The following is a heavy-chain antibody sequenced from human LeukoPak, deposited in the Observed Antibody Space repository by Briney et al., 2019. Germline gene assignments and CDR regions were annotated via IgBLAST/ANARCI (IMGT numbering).Heavy chain of an antibody. CDR2: ISSSSSYI. CDR3: AREIEQQPDAEYFQH. J-gene: IGHJ1*01. CDR1: GFTFSSYS. V-gene: IGHV3-21*01. Sequence: GGSLRLSCAASGFTFSSYSMNWVRQAPGKGLEWVSSISSSSSYIYCADSVKGRFTISRDNAKNSLYLQMNSLRAEDTAVYYCAREIEQQPDAEYFQHWGQGTLVTVSS. D-gene: IGHD6-13*01.